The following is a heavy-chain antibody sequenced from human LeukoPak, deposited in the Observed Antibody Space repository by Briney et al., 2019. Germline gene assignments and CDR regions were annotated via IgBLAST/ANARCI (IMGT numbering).Heavy chain of an antibody. D-gene: IGHD2-15*01. Sequence: GESLKISCKDSGYRFTNFWIAWVRQMPGKGLEWMGIIYPSDSDVRYSPAFQGQVTISADKSINTAYLQWGSLQASDTALYYCARQEYCSGGSCYTWFDPWGQGTLVTVSS. CDR2: IYPSDSDV. CDR3: ARQEYCSGGSCYTWFDP. V-gene: IGHV5-51*01. J-gene: IGHJ5*02. CDR1: GYRFTNFW.